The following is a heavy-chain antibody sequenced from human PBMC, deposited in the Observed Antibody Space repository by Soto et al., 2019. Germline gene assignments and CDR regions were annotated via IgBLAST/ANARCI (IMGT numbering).Heavy chain of an antibody. CDR3: AREGKGAPLDY. D-gene: IGHD1-26*01. CDR1: GGTFSSYA. Sequence: SVEVSCKASGGTFSSYAISWVRQAPGQGLEWMGGSIPIFGTANYAQKCQVRVTITADESTSTAYMELSSLRSEDTAVYYCAREGKGAPLDYWAQGTLVTVSS. J-gene: IGHJ4*02. CDR2: SIPIFGTA. V-gene: IGHV1-69*13.